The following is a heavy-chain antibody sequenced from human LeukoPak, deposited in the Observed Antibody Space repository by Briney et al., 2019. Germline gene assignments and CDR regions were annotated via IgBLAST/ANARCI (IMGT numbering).Heavy chain of an antibody. CDR1: GFTFSNFW. CDR2: IHPEGNEK. J-gene: IGHJ4*02. V-gene: IGHV3-7*04. D-gene: IGHD1-1*01. Sequence: GGSLRLSCAVSGFTFSNFWMSWVRQAPGRGLEWVANIHPEGNEKYHVESVKGRFTISRDNTKDLLFLQMNGLRVEDTAVYYCARGDDFSGDHWGQGTLVAVSS. CDR3: ARGDDFSGDH.